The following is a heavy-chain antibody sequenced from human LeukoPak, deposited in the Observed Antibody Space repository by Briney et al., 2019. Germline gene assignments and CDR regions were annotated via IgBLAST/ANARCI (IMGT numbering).Heavy chain of an antibody. CDR1: GYTFNTHS. D-gene: IGHD6-6*01. J-gene: IGHJ4*02. CDR2: INADTGTP. CDR3: AREVVRFDY. Sequence: ASVKVSCKASGYTFNTHSITWVRQAPGQGLEWLGWINADTGTPTYAQDFTGRFVFSLDTSVSTAYLQISSLKAEDTAVYYCAREVVRFDYWGQGTLVTVSS. V-gene: IGHV7-4-1*02.